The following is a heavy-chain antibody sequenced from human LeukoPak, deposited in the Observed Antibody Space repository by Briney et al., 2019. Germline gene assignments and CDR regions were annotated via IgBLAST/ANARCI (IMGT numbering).Heavy chain of an antibody. CDR2: TGSTGVST. CDR3: AKDHRRRGGSYYFDY. Sequence: GGSLRLSCAASGFTFSSYAMNWVRQAPGKGLEWVSGTGSTGVSTFYADSVKGRFTVSRDNSKNTLSLQMNSLRAEDTAVYYCAKDHRRRGGSYYFDYWGQGTLVTVSS. D-gene: IGHD1-26*01. V-gene: IGHV3-23*01. J-gene: IGHJ4*02. CDR1: GFTFSSYA.